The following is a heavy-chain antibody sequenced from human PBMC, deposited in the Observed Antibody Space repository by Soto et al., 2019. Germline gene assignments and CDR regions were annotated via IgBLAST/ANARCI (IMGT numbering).Heavy chain of an antibody. CDR3: ATGRVYYGSEY. D-gene: IGHD3-10*01. J-gene: IGHJ4*02. V-gene: IGHV4-61*08. CDR1: GGSISSGDYY. CDR2: IYYSASTNYNPSP. Sequence: PSETLSLTCTVSGGSISSGDYYWSWIRQPPGERLEWIGYIYYSASTNYNPSPNYNPSLKSRVTISLDTSKNQYSLRLSSVTAADTAVYYCATGRVYYGSEYWGQGTLVTVSS.